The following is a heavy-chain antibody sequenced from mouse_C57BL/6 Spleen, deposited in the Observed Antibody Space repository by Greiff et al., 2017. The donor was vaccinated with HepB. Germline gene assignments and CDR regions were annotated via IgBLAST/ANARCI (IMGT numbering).Heavy chain of an antibody. V-gene: IGHV3-6*01. CDR2: ISYDGSN. CDR3: ARDPSYYAMDY. J-gene: IGHJ4*01. CDR1: GYSIPSGSY. Sequence: VQLKESGPGLVKPSQSLSLTCSVTGYSIPSGSYWNWIRQFPGNKLEWMGYISYDGSNNYNPSLTNRISITRDTSKNQFCLKLNSVTTEDTATYYCARDPSYYAMDYWGQGTAVTVSS.